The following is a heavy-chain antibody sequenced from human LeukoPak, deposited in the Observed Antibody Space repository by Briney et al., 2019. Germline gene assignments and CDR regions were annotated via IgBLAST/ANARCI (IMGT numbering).Heavy chain of an antibody. CDR3: ARGRPTMVRGVATPFDY. D-gene: IGHD3-10*01. CDR1: GGSISSYY. CDR2: IYYSGST. J-gene: IGHJ4*02. V-gene: IGHV4-59*01. Sequence: PSETLSLICTVSGGSISSYYWSWIRQPPGKGLEWIGYIYYSGSTNYNPSLKSRVTISVDTSKNQFSLKLSSVTAADTAVYYCARGRPTMVRGVATPFDYWGQGTLVTVSS.